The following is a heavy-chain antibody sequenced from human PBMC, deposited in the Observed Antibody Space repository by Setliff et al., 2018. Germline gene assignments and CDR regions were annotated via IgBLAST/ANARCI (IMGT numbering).Heavy chain of an antibody. CDR1: GGPFSDYY. J-gene: IGHJ5*02. V-gene: IGHV4-34*10. CDR2: INPSGTT. D-gene: IGHD2-21*01. Sequence: NPSETLSLTCTFYGGPFSDYYWGWVRQTPGKGLEWIAEINPSGTTNYIPSLKSRLTMSVDTSKNQFSLKLTSVTAADTAVYYCARYNSAAGSFDPWGQGTLVTVSS. CDR3: ARYNSAAGSFDP.